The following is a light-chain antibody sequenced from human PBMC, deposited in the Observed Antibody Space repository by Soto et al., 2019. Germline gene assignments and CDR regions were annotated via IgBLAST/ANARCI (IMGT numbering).Light chain of an antibody. J-gene: IGKJ3*01. CDR1: QSVASSF. CDR3: QQYGSSPIT. CDR2: GAS. V-gene: IGKV3-20*01. Sequence: EIVLTQSPGALSLSPGERATRSCRASQSVASSFLAWYQQKPGQAPRLLMYGASSRATGIPDRFSGSGSGTDFTLTISRLEPEDFAMYYCQQYGSSPITFGPGTKVDLK.